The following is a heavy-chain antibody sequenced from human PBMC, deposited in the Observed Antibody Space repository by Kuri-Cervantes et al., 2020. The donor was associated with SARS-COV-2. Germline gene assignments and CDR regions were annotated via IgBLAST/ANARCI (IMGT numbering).Heavy chain of an antibody. CDR1: GFTFDDYA. V-gene: IGHV3-9*03. CDR2: SGWNSNNI. CDR3: ARERGYGYGFDI. J-gene: IGHJ3*02. D-gene: IGHD3-10*01. Sequence: GGSLRLSCAVTGFTFDDYAMHWVRQPPGKGLEWVSGSGWNSNNIDYMNSVKCRFTISRDNAKKSLFLQMNSLRAEDMAMYYCARERGYGYGFDIWGQGTLVTVSS.